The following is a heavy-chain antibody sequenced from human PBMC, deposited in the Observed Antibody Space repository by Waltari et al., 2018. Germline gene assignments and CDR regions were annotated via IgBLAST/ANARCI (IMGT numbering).Heavy chain of an antibody. CDR2: IRKEGGEE. V-gene: IGHV3-7*01. Sequence: EGQLVESGGGLVQPGGSRRVSCVASGFTLMNYWRRGVRQAPGKGLEWVASIRKEGGEEYYVDSVKGRFTVSRNNATNSLHLHMDSLRVEDTAIYYCARDSAPYSNYADAIDIWGQGTMVIVSS. D-gene: IGHD4-4*01. CDR3: ARDSAPYSNYADAIDI. CDR1: GFTLMNYW. J-gene: IGHJ3*02.